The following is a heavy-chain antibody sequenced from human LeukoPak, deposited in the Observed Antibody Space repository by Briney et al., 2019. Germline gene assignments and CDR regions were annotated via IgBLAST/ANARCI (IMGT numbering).Heavy chain of an antibody. CDR1: GGSISSYY. J-gene: IGHJ4*02. Sequence: KPSETLSLTCTVSGGSISSYYWSWIRQPPGKGLEWIGYIYYSGSTNYNPSLKSRVTISVDTSRNQFSLKLSSVTAADTAVYYCARHNTSSWSSPFDYWGQGILVTVSS. CDR2: IYYSGST. CDR3: ARHNTSSWSSPFDY. V-gene: IGHV4-59*08. D-gene: IGHD6-13*01.